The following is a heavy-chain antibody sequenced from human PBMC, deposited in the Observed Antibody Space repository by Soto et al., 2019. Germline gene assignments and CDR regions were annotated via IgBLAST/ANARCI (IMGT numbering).Heavy chain of an antibody. CDR1: GYTFTSYA. J-gene: IGHJ6*02. Sequence: ASVKVSCKASGYTFTSYAMHWVRQAPGQRLEWMGWINAGNGNTKYSQKFQGRVTMTRDTSTSTVYMELSSLRSEDTAVYYCARDRSIAAAGNPYYYYGMDVWGQGTTVTVSS. D-gene: IGHD6-13*01. V-gene: IGHV1-3*01. CDR2: INAGNGNT. CDR3: ARDRSIAAAGNPYYYYGMDV.